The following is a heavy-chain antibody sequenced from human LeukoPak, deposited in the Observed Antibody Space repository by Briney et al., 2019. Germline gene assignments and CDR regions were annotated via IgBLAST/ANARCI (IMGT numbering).Heavy chain of an antibody. CDR3: AKAPVTSCRGAYCYPFDY. V-gene: IGHV3-23*01. CDR2: ISVSGNT. CDR1: GFTLSSYA. J-gene: IGHJ4*02. D-gene: IGHD2-21*01. Sequence: GGSLRLSCAASGFTLSSYAMSWVRQGPGKGLEWVSAISVSGNTYHADSVRGRFTISRDSSKNTLYLQMNSLRAEDAAVYYCAKAPVTSCRGAYCYPFDYWGQGTLVTVSS.